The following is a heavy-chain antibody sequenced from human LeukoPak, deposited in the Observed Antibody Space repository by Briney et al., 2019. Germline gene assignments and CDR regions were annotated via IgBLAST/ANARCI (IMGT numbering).Heavy chain of an antibody. CDR3: ARNAYYDILTGYYPFDP. V-gene: IGHV4-59*01. D-gene: IGHD3-9*01. J-gene: IGHJ5*02. Sequence: SETLSLTCTVSGGSISSYYWSWIRQPPGKGLEWIGYIYYSGSTNYNPSLKSRVTISVDTSKSQFSLKLSSVTAADTAVYYCARNAYYDILTGYYPFDPWGQGTLVTVSS. CDR2: IYYSGST. CDR1: GGSISSYY.